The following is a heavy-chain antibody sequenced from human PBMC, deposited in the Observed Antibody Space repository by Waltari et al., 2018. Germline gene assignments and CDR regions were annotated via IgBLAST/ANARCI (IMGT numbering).Heavy chain of an antibody. CDR2: IVPSLGTA. Sequence: QVQLVQSGAEVKKPGSSVKVSCKASGGTFSSYAISWVRQAPGPGPGWMGGIVPSLGTANYAQKVQGRVTITADESTSTAYMELSSLRSEDTAVYYCAREGVSSYYYDSSGYFVLDYWGQGTLVTVSS. CDR3: AREGVSSYYYDSSGYFVLDY. D-gene: IGHD3-22*01. J-gene: IGHJ4*02. V-gene: IGHV1-69*01. CDR1: GGTFSSYA.